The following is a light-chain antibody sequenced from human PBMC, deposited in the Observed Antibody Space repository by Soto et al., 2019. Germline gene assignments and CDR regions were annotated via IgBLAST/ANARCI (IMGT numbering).Light chain of an antibody. CDR1: QAILTY. J-gene: IGKJ4*01. CDR3: QQTFSPAVT. V-gene: IGKV1-39*01. CDR2: GAS. Sequence: DIHLTQSPSSLSAAVGDRVTITCRASQAILTYLNWFQQKAGKAPEVLIYGASSLRSGVLSRFTGSGSATDFTLTITSLQPEDAGTYFCQQTFSPAVTFGGGTKVDIK.